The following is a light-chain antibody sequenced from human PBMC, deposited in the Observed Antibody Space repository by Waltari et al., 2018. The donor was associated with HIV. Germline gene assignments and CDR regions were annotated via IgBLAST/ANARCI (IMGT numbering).Light chain of an antibody. Sequence: DIVLTQPPDPLAVSLGERATINFTCRHSVFQNSVQRNFLAWYQQRPGQPPKLLISWASIREFGVPDRFSGSGSGTDFTLTINNLQAEDVAVYYCQQYFWSPWTFGQGTKV. CDR1: HSVFQNSVQRNF. CDR2: WAS. J-gene: IGKJ1*01. V-gene: IGKV4-1*01. CDR3: QQYFWSPWT.